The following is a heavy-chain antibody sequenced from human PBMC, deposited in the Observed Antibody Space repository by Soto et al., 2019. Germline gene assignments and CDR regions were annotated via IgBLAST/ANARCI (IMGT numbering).Heavy chain of an antibody. CDR3: ARWPYDHLIYYYYGMDV. V-gene: IGHV3-74*01. CDR2: INSDGSST. Sequence: VQLVESGGGLVQPGGSLRLSCAASGFTFSSYWMHWVRQAPGKGLVWVSRINSDGSSTSYADSVKGRFTISRDNAKNTLYLQMNSLRAEDTAVYYCARWPYDHLIYYYYGMDVWGQGTTVTVSS. CDR1: GFTFSSYW. J-gene: IGHJ6*02. D-gene: IGHD3-3*01.